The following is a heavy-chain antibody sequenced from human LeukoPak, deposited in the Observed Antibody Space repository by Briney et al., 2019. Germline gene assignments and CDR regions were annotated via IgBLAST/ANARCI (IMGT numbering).Heavy chain of an antibody. V-gene: IGHV4-4*07. J-gene: IGHJ4*02. Sequence: PSETLSLTCTVSGGSLSSYYWSWIRQPAGKGLEWIGRIYTSGSTNYNPSLKSRVTMSVDTSKNQFSLKLSSVTAADTAVYYCARDTGRSGWYYFDYWGQGTLVTVSS. D-gene: IGHD6-19*01. CDR3: ARDTGRSGWYYFDY. CDR1: GGSLSSYY. CDR2: IYTSGST.